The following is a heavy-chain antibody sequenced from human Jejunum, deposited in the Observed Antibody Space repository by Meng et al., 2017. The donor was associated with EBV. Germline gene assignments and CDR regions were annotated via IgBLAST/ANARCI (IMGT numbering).Heavy chain of an antibody. CDR3: AKRMPGTGFDY. V-gene: IGHV4-28*01. J-gene: IGHJ4*02. D-gene: IGHD1-1*01. CDR2: IYYTGTT. Sequence: QVQRQESGPGLVKPSDTLSLTCAVSGYSMSNSNWWGWIRQPPGKGLEWIGYIYYTGTTYYNPSLKSRVTMSIDTSKNHFSLKLTSVTTMDMAVYYCAKRMPGTGFDYWGQGTLVTVSS. CDR1: GYSMSNSNW.